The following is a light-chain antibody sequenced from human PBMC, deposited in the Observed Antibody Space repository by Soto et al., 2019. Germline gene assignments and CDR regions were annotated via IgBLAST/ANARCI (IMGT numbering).Light chain of an antibody. CDR2: EVT. V-gene: IGLV2-14*01. Sequence: QSALAQPASVSGSPGQSVTISCTGTFSDIGGYNFVSWYQQHPDGAPKLLIYEVTLRPSGVSDRFSGSKSANTASLTISGLQPEDEADYYCSSYSSANSLLVFGGGTKVTVL. CDR1: FSDIGGYNF. J-gene: IGLJ2*01. CDR3: SSYSSANSLLV.